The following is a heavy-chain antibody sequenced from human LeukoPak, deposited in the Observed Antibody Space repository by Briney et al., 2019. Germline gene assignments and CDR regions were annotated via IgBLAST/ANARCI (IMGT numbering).Heavy chain of an antibody. V-gene: IGHV3-48*03. CDR2: ISSSGSTI. CDR3: ARVERYCSGGSCQGY. J-gene: IGHJ4*02. D-gene: IGHD2-15*01. Sequence: PGGSLRLSCAASGFTFTSYEMNWVRQAPGKGLEWVSYISSSGSTIYYADSVKGRFTISRDNAKNSLYPQMNSLRAEDTAVYYCARVERYCSGGSCQGYWGQGTLVTVSS. CDR1: GFTFTSYE.